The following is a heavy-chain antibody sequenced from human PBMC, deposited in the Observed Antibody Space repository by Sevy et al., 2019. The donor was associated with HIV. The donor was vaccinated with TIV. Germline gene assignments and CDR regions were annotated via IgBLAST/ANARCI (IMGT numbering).Heavy chain of an antibody. CDR2: ISAYNGNT. V-gene: IGHV1-18*04. CDR3: ARDSGELIVVVDRFDY. J-gene: IGHJ4*02. CDR1: GYTFTSYG. Sequence: ASVKVSCKASGYTFTSYGISWVRQAPGQGLEWMGWISAYNGNTNYAQKLQGRVTMTTDTATSTAHMELRSLRSDDTAVYYCARDSGELIVVVDRFDYWGQGTLVTVSS. D-gene: IGHD2-21*01.